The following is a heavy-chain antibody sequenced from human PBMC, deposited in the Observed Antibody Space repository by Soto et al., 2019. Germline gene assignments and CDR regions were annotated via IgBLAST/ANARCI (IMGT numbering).Heavy chain of an antibody. J-gene: IGHJ5*02. V-gene: IGHV4-34*01. CDR3: ARATVIKQQLVSGWFDP. Sequence: SETLSLTCAVYCGSFSGYYWSWIRQPPGKGLEWIGEINHSGSTNYNPSLKSRVTISVDTSKNQFSLKLSSVTAADTAVYYCARATVIKQQLVSGWFDPWGQGTLVTVSS. CDR1: CGSFSGYY. CDR2: INHSGST. D-gene: IGHD6-13*01.